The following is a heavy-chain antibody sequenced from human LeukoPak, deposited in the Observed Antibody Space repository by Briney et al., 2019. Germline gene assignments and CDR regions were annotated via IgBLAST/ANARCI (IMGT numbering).Heavy chain of an antibody. CDR1: GFTLSSYS. CDR3: ARATIGADSYYYYMDV. Sequence: GGSLRLSCAASGFTLSSYSINWVRQAPGKGLEWVSYISTSGSNIYYADSVRGRFTISRDNAKNSLYLQMNTLRAEDTAVYYCARATIGADSYYYYMDVWGKGTTVTVSS. V-gene: IGHV3-48*04. CDR2: ISTSGSNI. J-gene: IGHJ6*03. D-gene: IGHD5-12*01.